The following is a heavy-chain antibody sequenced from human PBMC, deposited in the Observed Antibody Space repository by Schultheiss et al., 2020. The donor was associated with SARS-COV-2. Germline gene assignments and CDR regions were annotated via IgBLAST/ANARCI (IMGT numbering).Heavy chain of an antibody. CDR3: AKDLRDGSGSYDNYYYYYGMDV. D-gene: IGHD3-10*01. J-gene: IGHJ6*02. Sequence: GGSLRLSCAASGFTFDDYAMHWVRQAPGKGLEWVSGISWNSGSIGYADSVKGRFTISRDNAKNSLYLQMNSLRAEDTALYYCAKDLRDGSGSYDNYYYYYGMDVWGQGTTVTVSS. CDR1: GFTFDDYA. V-gene: IGHV3-9*01. CDR2: ISWNSGSI.